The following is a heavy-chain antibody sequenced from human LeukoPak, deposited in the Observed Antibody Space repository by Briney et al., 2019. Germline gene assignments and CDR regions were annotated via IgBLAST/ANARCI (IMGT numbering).Heavy chain of an antibody. D-gene: IGHD5/OR15-5a*01. CDR1: GYTFTSYG. J-gene: IGHJ4*02. V-gene: IGHV1-18*01. Sequence: GASVKVSCKASGYTFTSYGISWVRQAPGEGLEWMGWISAYTGNTNYAQKLQGRVTMTTDTSTSTAYMELRSPRSDDTAVYYCAREVSTLFDYWGQGTLVTVSS. CDR2: ISAYTGNT. CDR3: AREVSTLFDY.